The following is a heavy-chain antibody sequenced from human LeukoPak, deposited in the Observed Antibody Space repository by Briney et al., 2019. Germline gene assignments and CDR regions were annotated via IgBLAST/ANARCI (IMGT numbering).Heavy chain of an antibody. D-gene: IGHD5-24*01. CDR2: INPNSGDT. CDR1: GYTFTGYY. J-gene: IGHJ4*02. V-gene: IGHV1-2*02. CDR3: AREIGPIQLHLWGSAFDY. Sequence: ASVTVSCKASGYTFTGYYMHWVRQAPGQGLEWMGWINPNSGDTNYAQTFQGRVAMTRDTSTSTAYMELSSLRSEDTAVYYCAREIGPIQLHLWGSAFDYWGQGTLVTVSS.